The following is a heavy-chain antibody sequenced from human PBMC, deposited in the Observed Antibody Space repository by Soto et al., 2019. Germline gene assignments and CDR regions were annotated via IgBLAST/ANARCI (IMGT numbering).Heavy chain of an antibody. D-gene: IGHD6-19*01. CDR1: GGSISSGGYY. CDR2: IYYSGST. V-gene: IGHV4-31*03. CDR3: ARDVWYSSGRYNWFDP. Sequence: PSETLSLTCTVSGGSISSGGYYWSWIRQHPGKGLEWIGYIYYSGSTYYNPSLKSRVTISVDTSKNQFSLKLSSVTAADTAVYYCARDVWYSSGRYNWFDPWGQGTLVTVSS. J-gene: IGHJ5*02.